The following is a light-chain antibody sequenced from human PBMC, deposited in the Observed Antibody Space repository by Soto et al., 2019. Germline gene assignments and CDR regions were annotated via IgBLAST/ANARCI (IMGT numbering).Light chain of an antibody. Sequence: QSALTQPPSASGSPGQSVTISCTGTSSDVGGSNYVSWYQQHPGKAPKLMIFEVNKRPSGVPDRFSGSKSGNTASLTVSGLQTEDEADYYCSSYAGSNSVLFGGGTKLTVL. CDR2: EVN. V-gene: IGLV2-8*01. CDR3: SSYAGSNSVL. CDR1: SSDVGGSNY. J-gene: IGLJ2*01.